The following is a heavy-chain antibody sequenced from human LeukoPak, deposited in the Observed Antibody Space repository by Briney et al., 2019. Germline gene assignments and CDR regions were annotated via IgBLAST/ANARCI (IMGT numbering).Heavy chain of an antibody. V-gene: IGHV3-48*04. CDR2: ISTSGKTV. D-gene: IGHD2-15*01. J-gene: IGHJ4*02. CDR1: GFTFSSYN. Sequence: GGSLRLSCAASGFTFSSYNMNWVRQAPGEGLEWIAYISTSGKTVYFADSVKGRFTISRDNAKNSLYLQMNSLRAEDTAVYYCARDVSGGSAALDYWGQGTLVTVSS. CDR3: ARDVSGGSAALDY.